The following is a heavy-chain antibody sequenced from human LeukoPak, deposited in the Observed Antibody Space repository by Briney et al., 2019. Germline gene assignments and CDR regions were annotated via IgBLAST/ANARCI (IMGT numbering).Heavy chain of an antibody. CDR1: GGTFSSYA. CDR2: IIPIFGTA. Sequence: ASVKVSCKASGGTFSSYAISWVRQAPGQGLERMGGIIPIFGTANYAQKFQGRVTITTDESTSTAYMELSSLRSEDTAVYYCAIGNVETRAYYFDYWGQGTLVTVSS. CDR3: AIGNVETRAYYFDY. D-gene: IGHD1-1*01. V-gene: IGHV1-69*05. J-gene: IGHJ4*02.